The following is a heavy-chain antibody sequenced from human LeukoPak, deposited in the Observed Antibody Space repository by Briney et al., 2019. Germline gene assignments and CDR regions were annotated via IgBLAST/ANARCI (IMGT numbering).Heavy chain of an antibody. D-gene: IGHD3-16*01. CDR3: GKEGGA. CDR1: GFRFSDFT. Sequence: GGSLRLSCAASGFRFSDFTMTWVRQAPGKGPEWVSAIGGRGGSTYYADSLGGRFTISRDNSKDMLYLQMNSLKVEDTATYYCGKEGGAWGQGTLVTVSS. V-gene: IGHV3-23*01. J-gene: IGHJ5*02. CDR2: IGGRGGST.